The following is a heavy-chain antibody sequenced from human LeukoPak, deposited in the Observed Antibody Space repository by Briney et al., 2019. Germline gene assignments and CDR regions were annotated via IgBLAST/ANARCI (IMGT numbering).Heavy chain of an antibody. Sequence: SETLSLTCTVSGGSISSYYRSWIRQPAGTALEWIGRIYTSGTITYNPSLKSRVTMSVDTSKNQFSLKLSSVTAADTAVYYCARTGDWSYFDYWGQGTLVTVSS. D-gene: IGHD2-21*02. J-gene: IGHJ4*02. V-gene: IGHV4-4*07. CDR3: ARTGDWSYFDY. CDR2: IYTSGTI. CDR1: GGSISSYY.